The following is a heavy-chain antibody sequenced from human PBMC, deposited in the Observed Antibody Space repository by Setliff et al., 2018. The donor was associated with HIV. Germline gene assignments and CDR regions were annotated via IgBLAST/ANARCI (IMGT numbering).Heavy chain of an antibody. J-gene: IGHJ3*02. CDR3: AREVGLFSDAFDI. D-gene: IGHD3-22*01. V-gene: IGHV4-38-2*02. Sequence: PSETLSLTCGVSGYSMSSGYYWGWIRQPPGKGLEWIGNVYHTGSTYYNPSLKSRVTISVDTSKNQFSLKLSSVIAADTALYYCAREVGLFSDAFDIWGQGTRVTVSS. CDR1: GYSMSSGYY. CDR2: VYHTGST.